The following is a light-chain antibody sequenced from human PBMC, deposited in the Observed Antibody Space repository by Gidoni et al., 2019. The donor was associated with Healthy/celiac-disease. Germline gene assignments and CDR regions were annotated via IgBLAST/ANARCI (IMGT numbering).Light chain of an antibody. Sequence: QSALTQPASVSGSPGQSITISCTGTSSDVGGYNYVSWYQQHPGKAPKLMIYEVSNRPSGVSNRFSGSKSGNTASLTISGLQAEDEADYYCSLYTSSSTLRHWVFGGGTKLTVL. V-gene: IGLV2-14*01. J-gene: IGLJ3*02. CDR1: SSDVGGYNY. CDR3: SLYTSSSTLRHWV. CDR2: EVS.